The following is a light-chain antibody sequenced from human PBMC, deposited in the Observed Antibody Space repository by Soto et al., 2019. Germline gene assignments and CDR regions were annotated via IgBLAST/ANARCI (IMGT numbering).Light chain of an antibody. CDR2: GAS. Sequence: EIVMTQSPATLSVSPGERATLSCRASQSVSSNLAWYQQKPGQAPRLLIYGASTRATDIPARFSGSGSGTDFTLTISSLQSEDFAVYHCQQYNKLPLTFGQGTKVEIK. CDR1: QSVSSN. V-gene: IGKV3-15*01. CDR3: QQYNKLPLT. J-gene: IGKJ2*01.